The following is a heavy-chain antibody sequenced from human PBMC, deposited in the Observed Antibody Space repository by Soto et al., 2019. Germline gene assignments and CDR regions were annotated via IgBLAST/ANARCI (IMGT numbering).Heavy chain of an antibody. V-gene: IGHV1-18*01. D-gene: IGHD6-6*01. CDR1: GYTFTNYG. CDR2: IGAYNGNT. J-gene: IGHJ6*03. CDR3: ARVRQLVGYFYYYMDV. Sequence: QVQLLQSGAAVKKPGASVKVSCKASGYTFTNYGITWVRQAPGQGLEWLGGIGAYNGNTHYTQRLQGRVTMTTDTSTSTAYMELRGLRSDDTAVYYGARVRQLVGYFYYYMDVWGKGTTVTVSS.